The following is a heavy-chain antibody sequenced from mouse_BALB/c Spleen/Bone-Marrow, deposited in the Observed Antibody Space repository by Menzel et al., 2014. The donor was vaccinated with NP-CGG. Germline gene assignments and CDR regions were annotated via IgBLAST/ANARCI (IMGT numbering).Heavy chain of an antibody. V-gene: IGHV2-9*02. CDR3: ARVIRYESYFDY. D-gene: IGHD2-14*01. J-gene: IGHJ2*01. CDR2: IWAGGST. Sequence: VKLQESGPGLVAPSQSLSITCTVSGFSLTSYGVHWVRQPPGKGLEWLVVIWAGGSTNYNSALMSRLSISKDNSKSQVFLKMNSLRTDDTAMYYCARVIRYESYFDYWGQGTTLTVSS. CDR1: GFSLTSYG.